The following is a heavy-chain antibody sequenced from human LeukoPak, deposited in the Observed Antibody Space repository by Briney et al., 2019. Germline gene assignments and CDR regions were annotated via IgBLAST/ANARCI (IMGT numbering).Heavy chain of an antibody. V-gene: IGHV4-34*01. D-gene: IGHD5/OR15-5a*01. Sequence: SETLSLTCAVYGGSFSGYYWSWIRQPPGKGLEWIGEINHSGSTNYNPSLKSRVTISVDTSKNQFSLRLSSVTAADTAVYYCASGQFLVSNDYWGQGILVTVSS. CDR2: INHSGST. J-gene: IGHJ4*02. CDR1: GGSFSGYY. CDR3: ASGQFLVSNDY.